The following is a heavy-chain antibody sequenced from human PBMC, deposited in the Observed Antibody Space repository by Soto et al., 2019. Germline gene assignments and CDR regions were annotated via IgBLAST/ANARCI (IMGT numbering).Heavy chain of an antibody. Sequence: GGSLRLSCAVSVFIFSRYSMSWVRQAPGKGLEWVSSIGTSGSYIYDTDSVKGRFTISRDNTKDSLYLQMNSLRAEDTAIYYCARGSAFIGLDYWGQGTPVTVSS. J-gene: IGHJ4*02. V-gene: IGHV3-21*01. CDR2: IGTSGSYI. CDR1: VFIFSRYS. D-gene: IGHD1-26*01. CDR3: ARGSAFIGLDY.